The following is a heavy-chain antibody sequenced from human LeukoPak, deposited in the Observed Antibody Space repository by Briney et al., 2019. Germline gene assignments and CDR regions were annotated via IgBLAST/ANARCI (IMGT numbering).Heavy chain of an antibody. CDR3: ARDRSGYYRFGAFDI. CDR1: GGSISSYY. CDR2: IYYSGST. J-gene: IGHJ3*02. Sequence: PSETLSLTCTVSGGSISSYYWSWIRQPPGKGLEWIGYIYYSGSTNYNPSLKSRVTISVDTSKNQFSLKLSSVTAADTAVYYCARDRSGYYRFGAFDIWGQGTMVTVSS. V-gene: IGHV4-59*01. D-gene: IGHD3-22*01.